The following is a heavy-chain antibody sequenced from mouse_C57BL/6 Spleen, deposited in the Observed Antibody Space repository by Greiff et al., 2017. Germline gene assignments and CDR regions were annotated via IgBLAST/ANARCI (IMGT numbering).Heavy chain of an antibody. D-gene: IGHD2-5*01. CDR1: GYTFTSYW. CDR2: IHPNSGST. J-gene: IGHJ4*01. CDR3: ARGDSNYDYYAMDY. Sequence: QVQLQQPGAELVKPGASVKLSCKASGYTFTSYWMHWVKQRPGQGLEWIGMIHPNSGSTNYNEKFKSKATLTVDKSSSTAYMQVSSLTSEDSAVDDCARGDSNYDYYAMDYWGQGTSVTVSS. V-gene: IGHV1-64*01.